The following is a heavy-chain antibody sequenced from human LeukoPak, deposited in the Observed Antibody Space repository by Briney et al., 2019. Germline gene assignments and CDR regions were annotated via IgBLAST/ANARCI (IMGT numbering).Heavy chain of an antibody. CDR3: ARDNSVGDSAWWFDP. J-gene: IGHJ5*02. D-gene: IGHD5-12*01. CDR1: VYTFTGYY. CDR2: INLNSGGT. V-gene: IGHV1-2*02. Sequence: ASVKVSCKASVYTFTGYYMHWVRQAPGQGLEWMGWINLNSGGTNYAQKFQGRVTMTRDTSISTAYMELSRLRSDDTAVYYCARDNSVGDSAWWFDPWGQGTLVTVSS.